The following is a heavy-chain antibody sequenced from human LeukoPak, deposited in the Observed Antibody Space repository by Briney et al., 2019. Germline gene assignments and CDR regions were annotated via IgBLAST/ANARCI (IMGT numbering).Heavy chain of an antibody. D-gene: IGHD3-22*01. CDR3: ARGSNSDYYDSSGPGGAFDI. CDR1: GFTFSSYA. V-gene: IGHV3-30-3*01. J-gene: IGHJ3*02. CDR2: ISYDESNK. Sequence: GESLTLTCTASGFTFSSYAMHWVRKAPAPGLERVAVISYDESNKYYADSVKGRFTISRDNSKNTLYLQMNSLRAEDTAVYYCARGSNSDYYDSSGPGGAFDIWGQGTMVTVSS.